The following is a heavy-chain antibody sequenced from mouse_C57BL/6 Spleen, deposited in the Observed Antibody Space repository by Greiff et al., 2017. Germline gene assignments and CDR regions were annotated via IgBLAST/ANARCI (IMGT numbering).Heavy chain of an antibody. CDR3: ARLSYYDYDAAMDY. V-gene: IGHV1-64*01. CDR1: GYTFTSYW. Sequence: QVQLQQPGAELVKPGASVKLSCKASGYTFTSYWMHWVKQRPGQGLEWIGMIHPNSGSTNYNEKFKSKATLTVDKSSSTAYKQLSSLTSEDSAVYYCARLSYYDYDAAMDYWGQGTSVTVSS. D-gene: IGHD2-4*01. CDR2: IHPNSGST. J-gene: IGHJ4*01.